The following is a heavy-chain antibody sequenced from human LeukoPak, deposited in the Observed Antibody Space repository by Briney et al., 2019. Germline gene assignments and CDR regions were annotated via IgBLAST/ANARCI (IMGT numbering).Heavy chain of an antibody. CDR3: ARAVRCSGASCYSPERLALYYFDL. V-gene: IGHV3-74*01. Sequence: TGGSLRLSCAASGITFSSYWMQWVRQAPGKGLVWVSRINSDGSTTNCADSVKGRFTISRDNAKNTLYLQMNSLRAEDTAVYYCARAVRCSGASCYSPERLALYYFDLWGQGALVTVSS. J-gene: IGHJ4*02. CDR2: INSDGSTT. D-gene: IGHD2-15*01. CDR1: GITFSSYW.